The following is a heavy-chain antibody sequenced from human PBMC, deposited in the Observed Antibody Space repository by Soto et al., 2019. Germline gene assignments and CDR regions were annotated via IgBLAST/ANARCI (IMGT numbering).Heavy chain of an antibody. D-gene: IGHD1-26*01. CDR2: IYSSGST. J-gene: IGHJ4*02. CDR3: ARLSGSYWGLFDY. CDR1: GGSXXSSSYY. V-gene: IGHV4-39*01. Sequence: LSLTCTVSGGSXXSSSYYWGWIRQPPGKGLEWIGSIYSSGSTYYNPTLKSRVTISVDTSKNQFSLKLSSVTAADTAVYYCARLSGSYWGLFDYWGQGTLVTVSS.